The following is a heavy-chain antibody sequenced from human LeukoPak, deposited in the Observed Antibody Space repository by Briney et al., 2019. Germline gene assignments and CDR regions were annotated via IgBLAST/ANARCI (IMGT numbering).Heavy chain of an antibody. CDR3: AKDPKYGDYGDYFDY. V-gene: IGHV3-30*18. CDR1: GFTFRSYG. D-gene: IGHD4-17*01. CDR2: ISYDGNNK. J-gene: IGHJ4*02. Sequence: GGSLRLSCAASGFTFRSYGMHWVRQAPGKGLEWVAVISYDGNNKYYADSVKGRFTISRDTSKNTLYLQMNSLRAEDTAVYYCAKDPKYGDYGDYFDYWGQGTLVTVSS.